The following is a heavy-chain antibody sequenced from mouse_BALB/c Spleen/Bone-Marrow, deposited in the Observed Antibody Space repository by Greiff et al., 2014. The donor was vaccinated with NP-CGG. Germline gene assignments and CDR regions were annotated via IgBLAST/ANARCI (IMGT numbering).Heavy chain of an antibody. D-gene: IGHD2-3*01. CDR1: GFTFSDYY. CDR2: ISDGGSYT. V-gene: IGHV5-4*02. Sequence: EVHLVEPGGGLVKPGGSLKLSCAASGFTFSDYYMYWVRHTPEKRLEWVATISDGGSYTYYPDSVKGRFTISRDNAKNNLYLQLSSLKSEDTAMYYCARGPHDDDMDYWGQGTSVTVSS. J-gene: IGHJ4*01. CDR3: ARGPHDDDMDY.